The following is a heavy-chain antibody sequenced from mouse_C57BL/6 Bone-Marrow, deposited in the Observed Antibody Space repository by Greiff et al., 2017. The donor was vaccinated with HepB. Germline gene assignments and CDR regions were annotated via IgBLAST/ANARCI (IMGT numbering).Heavy chain of an antibody. CDR1: GFTFTDYY. V-gene: IGHV7-3*01. J-gene: IGHJ4*01. Sequence: EVKLMESGGGLVQPGGSLSLSCAASGFTFTDYYMSWVRQPPGKALEWLGFIRNKANGYTTEYSASVKGRFTISRDNSQRILYLQMNALRAEDSATYYCARKGTGYAMDYWGQGTSVTVSS. CDR2: IRNKANGYTT. D-gene: IGHD4-1*01. CDR3: ARKGTGYAMDY.